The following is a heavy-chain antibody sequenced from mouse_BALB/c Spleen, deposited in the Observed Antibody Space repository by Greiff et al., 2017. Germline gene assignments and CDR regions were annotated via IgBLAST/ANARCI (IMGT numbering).Heavy chain of an antibody. Sequence: EVQLVESGAELVKPGASVKLSCTASGFNIKDTYMHWVKQRPEQGLEWIGRIDPANGNTKYDPKFQGKATITADTSSNTAYLQLSSLTSEDTAVYYCASTQCDDWGQGTTLTVAS. D-gene: IGHD6-1*01. J-gene: IGHJ2*01. V-gene: IGHV14-3*02. CDR1: GFNIKDTY. CDR2: IDPANGNT. CDR3: ASTQCDD.